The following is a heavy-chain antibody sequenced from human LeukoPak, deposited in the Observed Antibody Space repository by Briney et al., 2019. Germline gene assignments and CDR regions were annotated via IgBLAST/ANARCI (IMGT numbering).Heavy chain of an antibody. CDR1: GYTFTGYY. J-gene: IGHJ3*02. Sequence: ASVKVSCKASGYTFTGYYMHWVRQAPGQGLEWMGWINPNSGGTNYAQKFQGRVPMTRDTSISTAYMELSRLRSDDKAVYYCARDLGSRYPWIVATITYYYDSSGYSDAFDIWGQGTMVTVSS. V-gene: IGHV1-2*02. D-gene: IGHD3-22*01. CDR3: ARDLGSRYPWIVATITYYYDSSGYSDAFDI. CDR2: INPNSGGT.